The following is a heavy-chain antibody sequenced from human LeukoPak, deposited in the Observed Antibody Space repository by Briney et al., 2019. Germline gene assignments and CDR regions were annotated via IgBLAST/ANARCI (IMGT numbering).Heavy chain of an antibody. Sequence: PSETLSLTCAVYGGSFSGYYWTWIRQLPGKGLEWIGYLDYSGSTKYNPSLKSRVTISVDTSKNQFSLKLSSVTAADTAVYYCARLRSGYDLFDYWGQGTLVTVSS. D-gene: IGHD5-12*01. CDR2: LDYSGST. CDR3: ARLRSGYDLFDY. J-gene: IGHJ4*02. CDR1: GGSFSGYY. V-gene: IGHV4-59*08.